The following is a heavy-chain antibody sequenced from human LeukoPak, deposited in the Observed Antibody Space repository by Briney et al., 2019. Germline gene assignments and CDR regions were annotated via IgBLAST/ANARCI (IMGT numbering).Heavy chain of an antibody. J-gene: IGHJ4*02. CDR3: ARVRNYLFDY. CDR2: IYTSGST. CDR1: GGSISSYY. Sequence: SETLSLTCTVSGGSISSYYWSWIQQPAGKGLEWIGRIYTSGSTNYNPSLKSRVTISVDRSKNQFSLKLSSVTAADTAVYYCARVRNYLFDYWGQGTLVTVSS. V-gene: IGHV4-4*07. D-gene: IGHD1-7*01.